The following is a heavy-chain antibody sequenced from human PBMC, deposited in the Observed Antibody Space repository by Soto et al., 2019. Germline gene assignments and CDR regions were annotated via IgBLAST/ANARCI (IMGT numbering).Heavy chain of an antibody. CDR2: INHSGST. CDR1: GGSFSGYY. Sequence: SETLSLTCAVYGGSFSGYYWSWIRQPPGKGLEWIGEINHSGSTNYNPSLKSRVTISVDTSKNQFSLKLSSVTAADTAVYYCARGPRGYSYGYFDYWGQGTLVTVAS. CDR3: ARGPRGYSYGYFDY. D-gene: IGHD5-18*01. V-gene: IGHV4-34*01. J-gene: IGHJ4*02.